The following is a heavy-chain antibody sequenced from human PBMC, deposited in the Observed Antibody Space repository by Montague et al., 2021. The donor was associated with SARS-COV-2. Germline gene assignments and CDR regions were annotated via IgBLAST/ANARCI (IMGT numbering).Heavy chain of an antibody. V-gene: IGHV4-59*08. CDR3: ARAQTTCFMANCVNYFDY. CDR2: SCYTGST. CDR1: GGSISSYY. D-gene: IGHD1-1*01. J-gene: IGHJ4*02. Sequence: SETLSLTCTVSGGSISSYYWTWIRQSPGKGLEWIWHSCYTGSTKNNPSLKSRGPTSLDTSKTQFSLKLRSVTVADTAVYYCARAQTTCFMANCVNYFDYWGRGALVTVSS.